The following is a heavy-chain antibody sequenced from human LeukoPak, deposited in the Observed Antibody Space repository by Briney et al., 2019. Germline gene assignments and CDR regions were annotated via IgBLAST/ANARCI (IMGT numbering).Heavy chain of an antibody. CDR2: ISYDGSNK. V-gene: IGHV3-30-3*01. Sequence: PGGSLRLSCAASGFTFSSYAMHWVRQAPGKGLEWVAVISYDGSNKYYADSVKGRFTISRDNSKNTLYLQMNSLRAEDTAVYYCARDGSYSSGWDYFDYWGQGTLVTVSS. J-gene: IGHJ4*02. CDR1: GFTFSSYA. CDR3: ARDGSYSSGWDYFDY. D-gene: IGHD6-19*01.